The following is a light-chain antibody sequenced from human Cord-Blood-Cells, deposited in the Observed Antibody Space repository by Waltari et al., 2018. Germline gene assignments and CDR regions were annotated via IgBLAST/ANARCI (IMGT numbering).Light chain of an antibody. J-gene: IGLJ3*02. V-gene: IGLV2-14*01. CDR1: SSDVGGYNY. CDR2: DVS. Sequence: QSALTQPASVSGSPGQSITISCTGTSSDVGGYNYVSWYQQHPGKAPKLMLYDVSNRPSGVAKRFSGSKSGNTASLTISGLQAEDEADYYCSSYTSSSTGVFGGGTKLTVL. CDR3: SSYTSSSTGV.